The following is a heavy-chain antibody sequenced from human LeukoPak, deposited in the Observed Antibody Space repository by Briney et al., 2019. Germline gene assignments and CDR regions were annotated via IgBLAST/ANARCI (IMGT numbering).Heavy chain of an antibody. CDR1: GFTFIDYY. J-gene: IGHJ6*04. D-gene: IGHD2-2*01. V-gene: IGHV3-11*01. Sequence: GGSLTLSCAASGFTFIDYYMSWIRQAPGKGLEWVAYIGSSGSTIYYADSVKGRFSISRDNAKKSLYLQMNSLRDEDTDVYSCEARRQEYCSSTSCSDVWGKGTTVTVSS. CDR2: IGSSGSTI. CDR3: EARRQEYCSSTSCSDV.